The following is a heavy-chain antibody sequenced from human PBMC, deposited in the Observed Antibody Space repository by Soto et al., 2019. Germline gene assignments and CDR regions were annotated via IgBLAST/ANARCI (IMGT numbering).Heavy chain of an antibody. CDR1: GSRFIAYY. J-gene: IGHJ4*02. CDR3: ARDRPFDY. Sequence: SVQVSCKASGSRFIAYYMYWVRQAPGQGLEWMGWINPNTGDTNYAQKFQGRVTVTRDTSISTAYMELSSLTSDDTAVYYCARDRPFDYWGQGTLVTVSS. V-gene: IGHV1-2*02. CDR2: INPNTGDT.